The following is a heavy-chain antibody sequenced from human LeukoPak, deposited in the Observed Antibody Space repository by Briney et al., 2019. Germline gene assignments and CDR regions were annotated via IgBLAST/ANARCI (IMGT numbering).Heavy chain of an antibody. J-gene: IGHJ4*02. CDR3: ARGFGQLWFGELLHYDY. CDR1: GFTFSSYW. CDR2: INSDGSST. D-gene: IGHD3-10*01. V-gene: IGHV3-74*01. Sequence: GGSLRLSCAASGFTFSSYWMHWVRQAPGKGLVWVSRINSDGSSTSYADSVKGRFTISRDNAKNTLYLQMNSLRAEDTAVYYCARGFGQLWFGELLHYDYWGQGTRVTVSS.